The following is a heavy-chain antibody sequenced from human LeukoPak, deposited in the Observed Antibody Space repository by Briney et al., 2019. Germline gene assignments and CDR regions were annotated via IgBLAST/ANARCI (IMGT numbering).Heavy chain of an antibody. Sequence: GGSLRLSCAASGFTFSSYGMSWVRQAPGKGLEWVSAISGSGGSTYYADSVKGRFTISRDNSKNTLYLQMNSLRAEDTAVYYCAKDGDSSSWYEPYYYYYYMDVWGKGTTVTVSS. J-gene: IGHJ6*03. CDR3: AKDGDSSSWYEPYYYYYYMDV. CDR2: ISGSGGST. D-gene: IGHD6-13*01. V-gene: IGHV3-23*01. CDR1: GFTFSSYG.